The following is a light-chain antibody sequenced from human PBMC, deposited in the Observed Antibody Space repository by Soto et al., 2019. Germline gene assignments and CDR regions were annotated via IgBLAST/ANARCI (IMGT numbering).Light chain of an antibody. Sequence: QSVLTQPPSVSGAPGQRVTISRTGSSSNIGADYDVHWYLQLPGTAPKLLIFGNINRPSGVPDRFSGSKSGTSASLAITGLQAADEADYYCQSYDISLRAYVFGTGTKVTVL. CDR1: SSNIGADYD. CDR2: GNI. V-gene: IGLV1-40*01. CDR3: QSYDISLRAYV. J-gene: IGLJ1*01.